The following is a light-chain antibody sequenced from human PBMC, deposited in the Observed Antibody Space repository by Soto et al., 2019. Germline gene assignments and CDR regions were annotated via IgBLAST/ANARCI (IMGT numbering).Light chain of an antibody. J-gene: IGKJ2*01. CDR1: HDLGKW. V-gene: IGKV1-5*01. CDR3: QQYGDSYS. Sequence: DIQMTQSPSTLSASVGDRVTITCRASHDLGKWLAWYQQKPGKAPKLLVYDASNLHDAVPSRFSGSGSGTHFTLTISGLQPDDFGTYYCQQYGDSYSFGQGTEVDI. CDR2: DAS.